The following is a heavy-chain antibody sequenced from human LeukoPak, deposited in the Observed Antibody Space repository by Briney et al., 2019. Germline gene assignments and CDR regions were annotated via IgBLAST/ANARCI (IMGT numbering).Heavy chain of an antibody. Sequence: GGSLRLSCAASGFTFSSYGMHWVRQAPGKGLGWVAVISYDGSNMHYADSVRGRFTISRDNSKNTLYLQMNSLRAEDTALYYCAKDKGSSSWLLDAFDIWGQGTMVTVSS. D-gene: IGHD6-13*01. V-gene: IGHV3-30*18. CDR3: AKDKGSSSWLLDAFDI. J-gene: IGHJ3*02. CDR1: GFTFSSYG. CDR2: ISYDGSNM.